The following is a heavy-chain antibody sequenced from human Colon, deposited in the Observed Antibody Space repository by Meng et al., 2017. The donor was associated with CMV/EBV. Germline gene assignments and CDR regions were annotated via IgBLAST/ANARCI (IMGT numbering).Heavy chain of an antibody. CDR3: AKGRAGGYTYGYFDY. J-gene: IGHJ4*02. V-gene: IGHV3-23*01. CDR2: ISGSGSST. CDR1: GFTFSSYA. Sequence: GESLKISCAASGFTFSSYAMSWVRQAPGKGLEWVSAISGSGSSTYYADSVKGRFTISRDISKNMLYLQMNSLRAEDTAVYYCAKGRAGGYTYGYFDYWGQGTLVTVSS. D-gene: IGHD5-18*01.